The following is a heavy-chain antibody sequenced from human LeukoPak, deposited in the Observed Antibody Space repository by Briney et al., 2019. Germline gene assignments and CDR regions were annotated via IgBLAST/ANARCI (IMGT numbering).Heavy chain of an antibody. J-gene: IGHJ4*02. Sequence: KPSETLSLTCTVSGGSISSSSYYWGWIRQPPGKGLEWIGSIYYSGSTYYNPSLKSRVTISVDTSKNQFSLKLSSVTAADTAVYYCARADWEVDEMATIPFDYWGQGTLVTVSS. CDR3: ARADWEVDEMATIPFDY. CDR2: IYYSGST. D-gene: IGHD5-24*01. V-gene: IGHV4-39*07. CDR1: GGSISSSSYY.